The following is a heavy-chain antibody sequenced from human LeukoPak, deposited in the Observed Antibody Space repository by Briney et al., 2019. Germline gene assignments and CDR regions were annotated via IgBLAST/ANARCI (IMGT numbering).Heavy chain of an antibody. Sequence: SETLSLTCAVYGGSFNGYYWSWIRQPPGKGLEWIGEINHSGSTNYNPSLKSRVTISVDTSKNQFSLKLSSVTAADTAVYYCARISRSGSYYFDYWGQGTLVIVSS. CDR3: ARISRSGSYYFDY. J-gene: IGHJ4*02. CDR1: GGSFNGYY. CDR2: INHSGST. V-gene: IGHV4-34*01. D-gene: IGHD1-26*01.